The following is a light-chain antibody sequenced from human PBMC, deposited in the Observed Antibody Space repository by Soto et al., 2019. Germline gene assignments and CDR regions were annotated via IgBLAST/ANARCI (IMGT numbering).Light chain of an antibody. CDR1: QSVSSSY. J-gene: IGKJ5*01. CDR2: GAS. CDR3: QQFGSSPIT. V-gene: IGKV3-20*01. Sequence: EIVLTQSPGTLSLSPGERATLSCRASQSVSSSYLAWYQQKPGQAPRLLVYGASSRATGIPDRFSGSGSGTGFTLTISRLEPEDFAVFYCQQFGSSPITFGQGTRLEIK.